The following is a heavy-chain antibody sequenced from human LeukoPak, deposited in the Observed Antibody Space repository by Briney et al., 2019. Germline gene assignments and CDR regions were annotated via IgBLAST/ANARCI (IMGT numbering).Heavy chain of an antibody. CDR2: IYFSGST. CDR3: ARASVTYYYYYYMDV. V-gene: IGHV4-59*01. Sequence: SETLSLTCTVSGGSISSYYWSWIRQPPGKGLEWIGFIYFSGSTNYNPSLKSRVSISVDTSKNQFSLKLSSVTAADTAVYYCARASVTYYYYYYMDVWGKGTTVTVSS. CDR1: GGSISSYY. D-gene: IGHD4-11*01. J-gene: IGHJ6*03.